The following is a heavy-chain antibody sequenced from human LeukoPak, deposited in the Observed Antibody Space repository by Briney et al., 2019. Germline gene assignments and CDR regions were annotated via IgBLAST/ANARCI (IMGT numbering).Heavy chain of an antibody. CDR1: GFTFSTYW. J-gene: IGHJ6*03. CDR3: ARDPYSGTYGDTYYYYMDV. V-gene: IGHV3-7*01. D-gene: IGHD1-26*01. CDR2: IKPDGSQI. Sequence: PGGSLRLSCAASGFTFSTYWMTWVRQAPGKGLEWVANIKPDGSQIYYVDSVKGRFTISRDNARNSLYLQMNSLRAEDTAVYYCARDPYSGTYGDTYYYYMDVWGKGTTVTISS.